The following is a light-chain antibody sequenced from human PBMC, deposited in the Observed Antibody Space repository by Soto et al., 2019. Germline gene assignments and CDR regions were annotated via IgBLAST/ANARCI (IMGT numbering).Light chain of an antibody. CDR3: QHYNDWPPAFT. V-gene: IGKV3D-15*01. CDR1: QSLNRN. J-gene: IGKJ3*01. CDR2: GAS. Sequence: EILMTQSPATLSVSPGERATLSCRASQSLNRNLAWYQQKHGQAPRLIIYGASTRASGIPARFSGSGSGTEITLTISSLQSEDFSLYYCQHYNDWPPAFTFGPGTKVDL.